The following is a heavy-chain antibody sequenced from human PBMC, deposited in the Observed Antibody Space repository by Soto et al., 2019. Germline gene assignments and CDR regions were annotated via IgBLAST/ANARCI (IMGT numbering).Heavy chain of an antibody. J-gene: IGHJ6*02. Sequence: EVQLLESGGGLVQPGGSLRLSCAASGFTFSSYAMSWVRQSPGKRLVWGAAISGSGGSTSYADPVKGRFTISRDNSKNPLYLQMNSLRAEATAVYYCATGQGFYYYYGMDVWGQGTTVTVSS. CDR2: ISGSGGST. V-gene: IGHV3-23*01. CDR3: ATGQGFYYYYGMDV. CDR1: GFTFSSYA.